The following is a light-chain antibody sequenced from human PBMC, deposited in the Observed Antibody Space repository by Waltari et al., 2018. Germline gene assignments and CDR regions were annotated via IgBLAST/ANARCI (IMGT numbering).Light chain of an antibody. Sequence: EIVLTQSPGTLSLSPGERATLSCRASQSLRIYLAWNQQKPGQAPRLLIYHASTRATGIPDRFSGSGSGTDFSLTISRLEPEDFAVYYCQHYESLPVTFGQGTKVEIE. CDR3: QHYESLPVT. J-gene: IGKJ1*01. CDR1: QSLRIY. V-gene: IGKV3-20*01. CDR2: HAS.